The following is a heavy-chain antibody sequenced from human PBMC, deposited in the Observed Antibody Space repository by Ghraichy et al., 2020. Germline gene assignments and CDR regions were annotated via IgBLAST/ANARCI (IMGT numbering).Heavy chain of an antibody. CDR3: ARGSTSGWSMDV. CDR1: GYSISTGYY. CDR2: FYPGGRT. Sequence: SETLSLTCTVSGYSISTGYYGDWIRQPPGKGLEWIGSFYPGGRTDYHPSLKSRVTISVDTSKNQFSLKLSSVTAADTAVYYCARGSTSGWSMDVWGQGTTVTVSS. D-gene: IGHD6-19*01. V-gene: IGHV4-38-2*02. J-gene: IGHJ6*02.